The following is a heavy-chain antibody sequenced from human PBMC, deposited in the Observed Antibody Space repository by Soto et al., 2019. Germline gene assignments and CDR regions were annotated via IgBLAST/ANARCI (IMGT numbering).Heavy chain of an antibody. D-gene: IGHD3-3*01. J-gene: IGHJ3*02. CDR1: GYPVTAYY. Sequence: QLHLVQSGAVVKKPGASVTVSCSASGYPVTAYYMHWVRQAPGRGLEGMGGINPATGAAKYTQTFQGRVTLTRDTSTGTVFMELSGPTSEDTAGFYCARGGGVGVAGSAAFDMWGQGTLVTVSS. CDR2: INPATGAA. V-gene: IGHV1-2*02. CDR3: ARGGGVGVAGSAAFDM.